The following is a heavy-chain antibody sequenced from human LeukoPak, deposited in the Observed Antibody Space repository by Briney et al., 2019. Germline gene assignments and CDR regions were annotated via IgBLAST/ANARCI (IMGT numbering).Heavy chain of an antibody. CDR1: GFTFSSYS. D-gene: IGHD6-19*01. Sequence: GGSLRLSCAASGFTFSSYSMNWVRQAPGKGLEWVSSISSSSSYIYYADSVKGRFTISRDNAKNSLYLQMNSLRAEDTAVYYCAREARSSGWYQPFDYWGQGTLVTVSS. CDR2: ISSSSSYI. CDR3: AREARSSGWYQPFDY. V-gene: IGHV3-21*01. J-gene: IGHJ4*02.